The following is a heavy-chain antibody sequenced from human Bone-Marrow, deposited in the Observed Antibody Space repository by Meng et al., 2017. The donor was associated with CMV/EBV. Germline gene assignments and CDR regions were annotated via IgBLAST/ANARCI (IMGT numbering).Heavy chain of an antibody. J-gene: IGHJ4*02. CDR2: ISSSSSYI. CDR1: GFTFSSYS. V-gene: IGHV3-21*04. Sequence: GESLKISCAASGFTFSSYSMNWVRQAPGKGLEWVSSISSSSSYIYYADSVGGRFTISRDSAKNSLYLQMNSLRAEDTAVYYCANTRGRITMIVVATRYVGYFDYWGQGTLVTVSS. D-gene: IGHD3-22*01. CDR3: ANTRGRITMIVVATRYVGYFDY.